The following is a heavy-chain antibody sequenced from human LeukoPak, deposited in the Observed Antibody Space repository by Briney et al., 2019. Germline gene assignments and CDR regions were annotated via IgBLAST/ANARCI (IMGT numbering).Heavy chain of an antibody. Sequence: ASVTVSCKASGYTFTGYYLHWVRQAPGQGLEWMGRINPNSGGTNYAQKFQDRVTVTRDTSISTAYMELGRLRSDDTAVYYCARDRTTGTGSWFDPWGQGTLVTVSS. D-gene: IGHD1-1*01. V-gene: IGHV1-2*06. J-gene: IGHJ5*02. CDR3: ARDRTTGTGSWFDP. CDR2: INPNSGGT. CDR1: GYTFTGYY.